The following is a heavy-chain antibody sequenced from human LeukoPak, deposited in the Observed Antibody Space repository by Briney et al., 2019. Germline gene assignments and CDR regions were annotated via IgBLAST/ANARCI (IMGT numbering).Heavy chain of an antibody. D-gene: IGHD4-11*01. CDR1: GYRFTNYW. CDR2: IYPGDSES. J-gene: IGHJ4*02. V-gene: IGHV5-51*01. CDR3: ATSRGPYSLTDYFEF. Sequence: GESLKISCKGSGYRFTNYWIGWVRQVPGTGLEWMGMIYPGDSESRYSPSFQGQVTLSADRSISTAYLQWSSLRASDTAMYYCATSRGPYSLTDYFEFWGQGTLVTVSS.